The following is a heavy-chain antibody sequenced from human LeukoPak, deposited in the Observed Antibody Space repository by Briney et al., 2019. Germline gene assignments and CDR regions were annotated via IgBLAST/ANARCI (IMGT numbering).Heavy chain of an antibody. CDR3: ARQGENLYDYVWGSYRY. CDR2: INHSGST. CDR1: GGSFSGYC. D-gene: IGHD3-16*02. Sequence: SETLSLTCAVYGGSFSGYCWSWIRQPPGKGLGWIGEINHSGSTNYNPSLKSRVTISVDTSKNQFSLKLSSVTAADTAVYYCARQGENLYDYVWGSYRYWGQGTLVTVSS. J-gene: IGHJ4*02. V-gene: IGHV4-34*01.